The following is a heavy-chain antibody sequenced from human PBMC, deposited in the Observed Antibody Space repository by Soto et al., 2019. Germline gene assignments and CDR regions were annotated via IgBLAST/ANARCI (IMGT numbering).Heavy chain of an antibody. J-gene: IGHJ4*02. D-gene: IGHD7-27*01. CDR2: ISGSGTI. Sequence: PGGSLRLSCVASGYTFNSHEMNWVRQAPGKGLEWISSISGSGTINYAESVKGRFTISRDNAHKSLFLEMKDLRVEDTAVYYCARVGIHWGQGTLVTVSS. CDR1: GYTFNSHE. V-gene: IGHV3-48*03. CDR3: ARVGIH.